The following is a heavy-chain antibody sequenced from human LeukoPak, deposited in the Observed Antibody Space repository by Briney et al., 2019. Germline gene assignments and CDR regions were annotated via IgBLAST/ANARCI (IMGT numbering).Heavy chain of an antibody. V-gene: IGHV3-49*04. D-gene: IGHD3-16*02. J-gene: IGHJ3*01. CDR2: IRSKTYGGTT. CDR1: GFTFGDYA. Sequence: GGSLRLSCTTSGFTFGDYAMSWVRQAPGKGLEWVGFIRSKTYGGTTEYAASMKGRFTISRDDSQNSLYLQMNSLKTEDTAVYYCARVLYRDAFDVWDQGTMVTVSS. CDR3: ARVLYRDAFDV.